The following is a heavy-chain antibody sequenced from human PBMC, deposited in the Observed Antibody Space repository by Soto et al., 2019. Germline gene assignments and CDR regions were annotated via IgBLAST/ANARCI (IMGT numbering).Heavy chain of an antibody. V-gene: IGHV3-23*01. CDR3: ANSPGVVGSSPEGRFDY. Sequence: EVQLLESGGGLVQPGGSLRLSCAASGFTFSSYAMSWVRQAPGKGLEWVSAISDSGGSTYYADSVKGRFTISRDNSKTTLYLQMNSLSAESTAVYYCANSPGVVGSSPEGRFDYWGQGTLVTVSS. CDR2: ISDSGGST. CDR1: GFTFSSYA. D-gene: IGHD6-6*01. J-gene: IGHJ4*02.